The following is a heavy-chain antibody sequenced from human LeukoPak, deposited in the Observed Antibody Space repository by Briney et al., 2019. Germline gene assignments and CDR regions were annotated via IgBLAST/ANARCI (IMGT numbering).Heavy chain of an antibody. CDR2: IYPRDGST. J-gene: IGHJ4*02. Sequence: ASVKVSCKASGGTFSSYAISWVRQAPGQGLEWMGMIYPRDGSTSYAQKFQGRVTVTRDTSTSTVHMELSGLRSEDTAVYYCARDQEGFDYWGQGTLVTVSS. V-gene: IGHV1-46*01. CDR1: GGTFSSYA. CDR3: ARDQEGFDY.